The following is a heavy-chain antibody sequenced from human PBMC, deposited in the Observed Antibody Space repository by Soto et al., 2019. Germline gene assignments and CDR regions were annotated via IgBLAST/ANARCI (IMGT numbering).Heavy chain of an antibody. CDR3: ARGQAAGPEYFQD. D-gene: IGHD6-13*01. J-gene: IGHJ1*01. CDR2: MNPNTGNT. CDR1: GYTFTNYA. Sequence: GASVKVSCKASGYTFTNYAMHWVRQATGQGLEWMGWMNPNTGNTGYAQRFQGRVTMTRSTSVGTAYMELSSLRSEDTAVYYCARGQAAGPEYFQDWGQGTLVTVSS. V-gene: IGHV1-8*02.